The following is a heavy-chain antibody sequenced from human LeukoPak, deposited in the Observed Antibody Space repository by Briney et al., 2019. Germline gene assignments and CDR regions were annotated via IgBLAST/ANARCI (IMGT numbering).Heavy chain of an antibody. CDR3: AKFIVATIVNWFDP. J-gene: IGHJ5*02. D-gene: IGHD5-12*01. V-gene: IGHV3-23*01. Sequence: GGSLRLSCTASGFTFTVYAITWVRQAPGKGLEWVSTISASGGGTYYADSVKGRFTVSGDNSKNTLYLQMNSLRAEDTAVYYCAKFIVATIVNWFDPWGQGTLVTVSS. CDR2: ISASGGGT. CDR1: GFTFTVYA.